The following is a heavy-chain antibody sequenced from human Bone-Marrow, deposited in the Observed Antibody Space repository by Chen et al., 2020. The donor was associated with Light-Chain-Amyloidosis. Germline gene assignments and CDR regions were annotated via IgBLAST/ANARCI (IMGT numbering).Heavy chain of an antibody. Sequence: QVQLQQWGAGLLKPSETLSLTCAVYGGSLSDYYWSWIRQPPGKGLEWIGDIHHRGSTNYNPSLKSRITISVDTSKNQFSRELSSVTAADTAVYYCARLRGGFGELFGVGFDHWGQGTLVTVSS. CDR1: GGSLSDYY. J-gene: IGHJ4*02. V-gene: IGHV4-34*02. CDR2: IHHRGST. CDR3: ARLRGGFGELFGVGFDH. D-gene: IGHD3-10*01.